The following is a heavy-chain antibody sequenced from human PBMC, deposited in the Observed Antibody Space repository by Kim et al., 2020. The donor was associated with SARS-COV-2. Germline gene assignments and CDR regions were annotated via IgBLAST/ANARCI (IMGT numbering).Heavy chain of an antibody. J-gene: IGHJ5*02. CDR1: GFTFSDYY. CDR3: ARELLGYCSGGSCYSGWFDP. V-gene: IGHV3-11*06. CDR2: ISSSSSYT. Sequence: GGSLRLSCAASGFTFSDYYMSWIRQAPGKGLEWVSYISSSSSYTNYADSVKGRFTISRDNAKNSLYLQMNSLRAEDTAVYYCARELLGYCSGGSCYSGWFDPWGQGTLVTVSS. D-gene: IGHD2-15*01.